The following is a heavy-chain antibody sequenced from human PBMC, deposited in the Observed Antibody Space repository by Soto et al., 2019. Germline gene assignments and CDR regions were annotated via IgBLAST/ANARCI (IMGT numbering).Heavy chain of an antibody. CDR3: AIHPSLPMYCISTSCYGYYYGMEA. D-gene: IGHD2-2*01. CDR1: GGTYSSYA. V-gene: IGHV1-69*12. CDR2: IIPIFGTA. Sequence: QVQLVQSGAEVKKPGSSVKVSCKASGGTYSSYAISWVRQAPGQGLEWMGGIIPIFGTADYAQKFQVRVTIHADESTRTAYVDLTSQGTDDTAVHYCAIHPSLPMYCISTSCYGYYYGMEAWGQGTTVTVSS. J-gene: IGHJ6*02.